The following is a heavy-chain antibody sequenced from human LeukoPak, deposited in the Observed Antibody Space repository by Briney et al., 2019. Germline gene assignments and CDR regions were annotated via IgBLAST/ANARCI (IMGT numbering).Heavy chain of an antibody. J-gene: IGHJ4*02. D-gene: IGHD6-19*01. CDR2: INPSGGST. CDR1: GYTFTSYY. Sequence: ASVKVSCKASGYTFTSYYMHWVRQAPGQGLEWMGIINPSGGSTSYAQKFQGRVTMTRDTSTSTVYMELSSLRPEDTAVYYCARAPGEYSSGWRPFDYWGQGTLVTVSS. CDR3: ARAPGEYSSGWRPFDY. V-gene: IGHV1-46*01.